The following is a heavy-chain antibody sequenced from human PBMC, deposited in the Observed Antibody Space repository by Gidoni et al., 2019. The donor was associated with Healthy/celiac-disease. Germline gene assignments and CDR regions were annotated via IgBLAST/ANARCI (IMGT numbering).Heavy chain of an antibody. CDR2: ISYDGSNK. V-gene: IGHV3-30*18. J-gene: IGHJ4*02. Sequence: QVQLVESGGGVVQPGRSLSLSWAASGFTFSCHGMHWVRQAPGKGLEWVAVISYDGSNKYYADSVKGRFTISRDNSKNTLYLQMNSLRAEDTAVYYCAKDQFAYSSGWYYLDYWGQGTLVTVSS. CDR3: AKDQFAYSSGWYYLDY. D-gene: IGHD6-19*01. CDR1: GFTFSCHG.